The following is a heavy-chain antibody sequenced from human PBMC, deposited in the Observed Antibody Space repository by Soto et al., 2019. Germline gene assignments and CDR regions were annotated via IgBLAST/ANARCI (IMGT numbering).Heavy chain of an antibody. J-gene: IGHJ5*02. CDR2: IYYSGST. D-gene: IGHD6-13*01. CDR1: GGSISSYY. V-gene: IGHV4-59*08. CDR3: ARSYSSSWYETNWFDP. Sequence: SETLSLTCTVSGGSISSYYWSWIRQPPGKGLEWIGYIYYSGSTNYNPSLKSRVTISVDTSKNQFSLKLSSVTAADTAVYYCARSYSSSWYETNWFDPWGQGTLVTVSS.